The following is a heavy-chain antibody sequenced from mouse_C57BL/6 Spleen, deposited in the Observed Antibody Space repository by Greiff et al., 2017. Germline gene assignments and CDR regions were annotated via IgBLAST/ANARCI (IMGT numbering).Heavy chain of an antibody. CDR2: IWTGGGT. CDR1: GFSLTSYA. V-gene: IGHV2-9-1*01. Sequence: QVQLKESGPGLVAPSQSLSITCTVSGFSLTSYAISWVRQPPGKGLEWLGVIWTGGGTNYNSAHKSRLSISKDNSKSQVFLKMNSLQTDDTARYYCARNSDQDYDYDVWFAYWGQGTLVTVSA. J-gene: IGHJ3*01. CDR3: ARNSDQDYDYDVWFAY. D-gene: IGHD2-4*01.